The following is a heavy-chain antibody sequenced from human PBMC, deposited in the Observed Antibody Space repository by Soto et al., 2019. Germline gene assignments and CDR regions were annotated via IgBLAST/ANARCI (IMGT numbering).Heavy chain of an antibody. CDR2: ISSNGGST. Sequence: EVQLVESGGGLVQPGGSLRLSCAASGFTFSSYAMHWVRQAPGKGLEYVSAISSNGGSTYYANSVKGRFTISRDNSKNXLYLQRGSLRAEDMAVYYCASSYGDSALYYYGMDVWGQGTTVTVSS. J-gene: IGHJ6*02. V-gene: IGHV3-64*01. D-gene: IGHD4-17*01. CDR3: ASSYGDSALYYYGMDV. CDR1: GFTFSSYA.